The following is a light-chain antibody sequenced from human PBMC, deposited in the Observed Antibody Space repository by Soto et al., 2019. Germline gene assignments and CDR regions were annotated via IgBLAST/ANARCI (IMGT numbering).Light chain of an antibody. J-gene: IGLJ2*01. CDR3: QSYDSSLSAV. CDR1: SSNIGAGYD. V-gene: IGLV1-40*01. CDR2: GNS. Sequence: QTVVTQPPSVSGAPGQRVTISCTGSSSNIGAGYDVHWYPQLPGTAPKLLIYGNSNRPSGVPDRFSGSKSGTSASLAITGLQAEDEADYYCQSYDSSLSAVFGGGTKVTVL.